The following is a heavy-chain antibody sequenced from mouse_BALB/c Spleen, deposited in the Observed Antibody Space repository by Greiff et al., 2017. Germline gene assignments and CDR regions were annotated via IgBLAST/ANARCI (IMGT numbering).Heavy chain of an antibody. D-gene: IGHD2-4*01. CDR1: GFTFSDYY. Sequence: EVQLVESGGGLVKPGGSLKLSCAASGFTFSDYYMYWVRQTPEKRLEWVATISDGGSYTYYPDSVKGRFTISRDNAKNNLYLQMSSLKSEDTAMYYCARDLSTMITTGFAYWGQGTLVTVSA. CDR2: ISDGGSYT. V-gene: IGHV5-4*02. CDR3: ARDLSTMITTGFAY. J-gene: IGHJ3*01.